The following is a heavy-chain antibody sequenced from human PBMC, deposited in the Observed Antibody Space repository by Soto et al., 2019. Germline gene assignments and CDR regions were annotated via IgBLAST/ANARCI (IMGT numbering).Heavy chain of an antibody. J-gene: IGHJ4*02. D-gene: IGHD3-3*01. CDR3: AKGPSDYDFWSGYFLSEALTGY. CDR2: ISGSGGST. CDR1: GFTFSSYA. V-gene: IGHV3-23*01. Sequence: EVQLLESGGGLVQPGGSLRLSCAASGFTFSSYAMSWVRQAPGKGREWVSAISGSGGSTYYADSVKGRFTISRDSSKNTLYLQMNSLRAEDTAVYYCAKGPSDYDFWSGYFLSEALTGYWGQGTLVTVSS.